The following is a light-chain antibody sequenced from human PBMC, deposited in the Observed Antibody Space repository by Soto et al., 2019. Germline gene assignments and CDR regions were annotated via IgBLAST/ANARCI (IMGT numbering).Light chain of an antibody. J-gene: IGLJ1*01. V-gene: IGLV2-14*01. CDR2: EVS. Sequence: QSALTQPASVSGSPGQSITISCTGTSSDVGDYNYVSWYQQPPGKAPKLMIYEVSTRPSGVSNRFTGSKSGNTASLTISGLQAEDEDDYYCSSYTSSRPYVFGTGTKVTV. CDR1: SSDVGDYNY. CDR3: SSYTSSRPYV.